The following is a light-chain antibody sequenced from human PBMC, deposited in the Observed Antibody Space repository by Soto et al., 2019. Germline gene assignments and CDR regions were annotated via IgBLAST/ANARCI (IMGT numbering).Light chain of an antibody. CDR1: SSDVGGYNY. CDR3: SSYTGSSTSYV. J-gene: IGLJ1*01. V-gene: IGLV2-14*01. CDR2: DVT. Sequence: QSALTQPASVSGSPGQSITISCTGTSSDVGGYNYVSWYQQHPGKAPKLMIYDVTNRPSGVSNRFSGSKSGNTASLTISGLQAEDEADYYCSSYTGSSTSYVFGTGTKVTVL.